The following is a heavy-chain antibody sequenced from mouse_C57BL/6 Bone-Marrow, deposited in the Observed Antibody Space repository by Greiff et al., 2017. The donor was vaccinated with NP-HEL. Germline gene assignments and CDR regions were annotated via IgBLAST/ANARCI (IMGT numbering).Heavy chain of an antibody. CDR2: IYPRDGST. J-gene: IGHJ2*01. Sequence: VQLVESGPELVKPGASVKLCCKASGYTFTSYDINWVKQRPGQGLEWIGGIYPRDGSTKYNEKFKGNATLPVDTSSSTAYMELHSLTSEDSAVYFCARGGYYGSSYFDYWGQGTTLTVSS. V-gene: IGHV1-85*01. D-gene: IGHD1-1*01. CDR3: ARGGYYGSSYFDY. CDR1: GYTFTSYD.